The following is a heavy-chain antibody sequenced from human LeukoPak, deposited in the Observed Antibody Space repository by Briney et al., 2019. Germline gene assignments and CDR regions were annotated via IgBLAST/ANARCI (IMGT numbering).Heavy chain of an antibody. CDR2: MNPNSGNT. Sequence: ASVTVSCTASGYTFTSYDINWVRQAAGQGLEWMGWMNPNSGNTGYAQKFQGRVTITRNTSISTAYMELSSLRSEDTAVYYCATRTGGAVPAAIRYDYWGQGTLVTVSS. CDR1: GYTFTSYD. J-gene: IGHJ4*02. CDR3: ATRTGGAVPAAIRYDY. V-gene: IGHV1-8*03. D-gene: IGHD2-2*01.